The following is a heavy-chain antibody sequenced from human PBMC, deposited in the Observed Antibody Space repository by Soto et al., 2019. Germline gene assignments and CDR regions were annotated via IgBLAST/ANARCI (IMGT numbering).Heavy chain of an antibody. CDR1: GFSLSASEVA. J-gene: IGHJ4*02. Sequence: SGPTLVKPTQTLTLTCTFSGFSLSASEVAVGWIRQPPGKALEWLALIYWDDEKRYSPSLKSKFTITKDTSKNQVVLTMTNMDPVDTATYFCAHRRGGYFDYWGQGTLVTVSS. CDR3: AHRRGGYFDY. D-gene: IGHD3-16*01. V-gene: IGHV2-5*02. CDR2: IYWDDEK.